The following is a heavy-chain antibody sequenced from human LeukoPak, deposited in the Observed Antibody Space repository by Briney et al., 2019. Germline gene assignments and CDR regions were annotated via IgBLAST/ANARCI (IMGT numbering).Heavy chain of an antibody. CDR2: MNPNSGNT. CDR1: GYTFTSYD. D-gene: IGHD3-3*01. CDR3: ARVRGTYYDFWSGYRAGYYGMDV. V-gene: IGHV1-8*01. Sequence: ASVKVSCKASGYTFTSYDINWVRQATGQGLEWMGWMNPNSGNTGYAQKFQGRVTMTRNTSISTAYMELSSLRSEDTAVYYCARVRGTYYDFWSGYRAGYYGMDVWGQGTTVTVSS. J-gene: IGHJ6*02.